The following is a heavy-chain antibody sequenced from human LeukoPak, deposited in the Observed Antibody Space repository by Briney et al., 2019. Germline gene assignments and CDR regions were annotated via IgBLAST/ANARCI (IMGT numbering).Heavy chain of an antibody. CDR2: IRSKANSYAT. J-gene: IGHJ4*02. D-gene: IGHD3-16*02. V-gene: IGHV3-73*01. CDR1: GFTFSGSA. Sequence: GGSLRLSCAASGFTFSGSAMHWVRQASGKGLEWVGRIRSKANSYATAYAASVRGRFTISRDDSKNTAYLQMNSLKTGDTAVYYCTRLASQLRLGELSDPHWGQGTLVTVSS. CDR3: TRLASQLRLGELSDPH.